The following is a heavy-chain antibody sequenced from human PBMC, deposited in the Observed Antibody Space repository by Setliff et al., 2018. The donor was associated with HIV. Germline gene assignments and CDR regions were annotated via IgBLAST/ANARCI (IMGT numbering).Heavy chain of an antibody. J-gene: IGHJ6*02. D-gene: IGHD2-2*01. CDR2: ISSTSTTI. V-gene: IGHV3-48*01. CDR1: GFTFDDYA. CDR3: AREDQLLSGHYYYNGMDV. Sequence: GGSLRLSCAASGFTFDDYAMHWVRQAPGKGLEWVSGISSTSTTIYYADSVKGRFTISRDNAKNSLYLQMNSLRAEDTAVYYCAREDQLLSGHYYYNGMDVWGQGTTVTVSS.